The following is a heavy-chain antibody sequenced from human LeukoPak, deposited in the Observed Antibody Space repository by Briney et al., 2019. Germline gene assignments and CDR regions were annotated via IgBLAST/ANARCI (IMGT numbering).Heavy chain of an antibody. CDR1: GGSISRSSYY. CDR3: ARSVDSSDY. Sequence: ASETLSLTCSVSGGSISRSSYYWGWIRQPPGKGLQWIGSIYYSGTTYYSPSLKSRVTISVGTSKNQFSLKLSSVTAADTAVYYCARSVDSSDYWGQGTLVTVSS. J-gene: IGHJ4*02. D-gene: IGHD5-12*01. V-gene: IGHV4-39*01. CDR2: IYYSGTT.